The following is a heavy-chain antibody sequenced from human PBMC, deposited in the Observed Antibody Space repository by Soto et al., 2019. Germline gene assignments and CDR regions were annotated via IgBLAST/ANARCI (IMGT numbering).Heavy chain of an antibody. D-gene: IGHD1-7*01. CDR2: FIPIFGTA. V-gene: IGHV1-69*12. Sequence: QVQLVQSGAEVKKPGSSVKVSCKASGGTFSSYAISWVRQAPGQGLEWMGGFIPIFGTADYAQKFQGRVTITAAESTSTAYVELSSLSSEATAVYYCARGLTGTTLVYGMDFWGQGTTVTVSS. CDR3: ARGLTGTTLVYGMDF. J-gene: IGHJ6*02. CDR1: GGTFSSYA.